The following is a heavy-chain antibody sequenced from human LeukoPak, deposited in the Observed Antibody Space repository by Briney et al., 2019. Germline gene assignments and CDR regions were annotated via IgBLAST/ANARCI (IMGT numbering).Heavy chain of an antibody. J-gene: IGHJ4*02. V-gene: IGHV7-4-1*02. CDR1: GYTFTSYD. D-gene: IGHD1-26*01. CDR3: ARQYSGSYSFFDY. CDR2: INTNTGNP. Sequence: ASVKVSCKASGYTFTSYDINWVRQATGQGLEFMGWINTNTGNPTYAQGFTGRFVFSLDASVSTAYLQISSLKAEDTAVYYCARQYSGSYSFFDYWGQGTLVTVSS.